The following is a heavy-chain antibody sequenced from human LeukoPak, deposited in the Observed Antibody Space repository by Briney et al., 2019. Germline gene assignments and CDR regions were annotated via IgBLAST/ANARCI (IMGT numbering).Heavy chain of an antibody. Sequence: QPGGSLRLSCAASGFTFSSYAMHWVRQAPGKGLEWVAVISYDGSNKYYADSVKGRFTISRDNSKNTLYLQMNSLRAEDTAVYYCARDSRSSWLIGGYFDYWGQGTLVTVSS. D-gene: IGHD6-13*01. CDR2: ISYDGSNK. V-gene: IGHV3-30-3*01. J-gene: IGHJ4*02. CDR1: GFTFSSYA. CDR3: ARDSRSSWLIGGYFDY.